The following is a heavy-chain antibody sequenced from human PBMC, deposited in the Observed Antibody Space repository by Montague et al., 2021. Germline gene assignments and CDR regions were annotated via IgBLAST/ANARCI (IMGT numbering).Heavy chain of an antibody. Sequence: SETLSLTCAVSGGSISSNNWWTWVRQPPGKGLEWIGEIFHNGSTTYSPSLKSRVTISMDKSKNQFSLKLSSVTVADTAVYYGVVTPSLYYRGMDVWGQGTTVTVSS. CDR2: IFHNGST. J-gene: IGHJ6*02. D-gene: IGHD4-23*01. V-gene: IGHV4-4*02. CDR1: GGSISSNNW. CDR3: VVTPSLYYRGMDV.